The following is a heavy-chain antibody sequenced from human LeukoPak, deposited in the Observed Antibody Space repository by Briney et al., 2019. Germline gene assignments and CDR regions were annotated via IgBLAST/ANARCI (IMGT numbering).Heavy chain of an antibody. CDR2: IYSSGST. CDR1: GGSMNNGNYY. J-gene: IGHJ4*02. Sequence: PWETLCLTCTVSGGSMNNGNYYWSWIRQPAGKGLEWIERIYSSGSTTYKTSLNRRVNLSLDTSKNQFSLKVSSVIGADTAVYYCARYYYGSASYYYFAYWGQGTLVTVSS. CDR3: ARYYYGSASYYYFAY. V-gene: IGHV4-61*02. D-gene: IGHD3-10*01.